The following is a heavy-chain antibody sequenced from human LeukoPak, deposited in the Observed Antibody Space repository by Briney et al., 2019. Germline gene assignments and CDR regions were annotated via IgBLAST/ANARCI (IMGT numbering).Heavy chain of an antibody. CDR1: GFTFSSYS. D-gene: IGHD1-1*01. CDR3: ARGGHRVQLERRAFDI. CDR2: ISSSSSYI. Sequence: RAGGSLRLSCAASGFTFSSYSMNWVRQAPGKGLEWVSSISSSSSYIYYADSVKGRFTISRDNAKNSLYLHMNSLRAEDTAVYYCARGGHRVQLERRAFDIWGQGTMVTVSS. V-gene: IGHV3-21*01. J-gene: IGHJ3*02.